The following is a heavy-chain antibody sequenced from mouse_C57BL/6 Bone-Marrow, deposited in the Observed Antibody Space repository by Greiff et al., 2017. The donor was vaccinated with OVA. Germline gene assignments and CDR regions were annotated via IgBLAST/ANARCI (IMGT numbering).Heavy chain of an antibody. CDR1: GFSFNTYA. CDR2: IRSKSNNYAT. D-gene: IGHD4-1*01. Sequence: EVKLVESGGGLVQPKGSLKLSCAASGFSFNTYAMNWVRQAPGKGLEWVARIRSKSNNYATYYADSVKDRFTISRDDSESMLYLQMNNLKTEDTAMYYCGRHPGTDDYAMDYWGQGTSVTVSS. CDR3: GRHPGTDDYAMDY. J-gene: IGHJ4*01. V-gene: IGHV10-1*01.